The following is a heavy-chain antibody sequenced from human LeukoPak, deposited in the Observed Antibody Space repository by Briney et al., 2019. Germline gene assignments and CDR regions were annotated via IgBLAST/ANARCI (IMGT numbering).Heavy chain of an antibody. CDR1: GYTFTGYY. CDR3: ARGGDYGDYYYYYMDV. CDR2: INPNSGGT. D-gene: IGHD4-17*01. Sequence: ASVKVSCKASGYTFTGYYMHWVRQAPGQGLEWMGWINPNSGGTNYAQKFQGRVTMTRDTSISTAYMELSRLRSDDTAVYYCARGGDYGDYYYYYMDVWGKGTTVTVSS. V-gene: IGHV1-2*02. J-gene: IGHJ6*03.